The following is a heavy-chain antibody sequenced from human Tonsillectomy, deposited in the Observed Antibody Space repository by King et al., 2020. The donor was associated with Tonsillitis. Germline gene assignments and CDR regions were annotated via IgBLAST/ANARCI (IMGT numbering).Heavy chain of an antibody. CDR3: AKDPRAISDASHY. D-gene: IGHD2-21*01. J-gene: IGHJ4*02. CDR2: ISYDGKNK. CDR1: GFTFSSYG. V-gene: IGHV3-30*18. Sequence: VQLVESGGGVVQPGRSLRLSCAASGFTFSSYGMHWVRQAPGKGLEWVAVISYDGKNKFYADSVKGRFTISRDNSKNTLYLQMNSLRSQDTGVFYCAKDPRAISDASHYWGLGTLVTVSS.